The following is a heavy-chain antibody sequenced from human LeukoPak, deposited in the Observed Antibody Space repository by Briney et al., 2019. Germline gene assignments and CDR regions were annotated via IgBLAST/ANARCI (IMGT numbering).Heavy chain of an antibody. V-gene: IGHV1-8*03. J-gene: IGHJ6*03. CDR3: ARGDYGDYGSSWYYYYYMDV. CDR1: GYTFTSYD. CDR2: MNPNSGNT. Sequence: ASVKVSCKASGYTFTSYDINWVRQATGQGLEWMGWMNPNSGNTGYAQKFQGRVTITRNTSISTAYMELSSLRSEDTAVYYCARGDYGDYGSSWYYYYYMDVWGKGTTVTVSS. D-gene: IGHD4-17*01.